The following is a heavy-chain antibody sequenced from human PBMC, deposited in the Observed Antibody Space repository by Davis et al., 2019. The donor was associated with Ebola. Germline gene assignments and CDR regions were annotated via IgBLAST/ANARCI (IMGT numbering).Heavy chain of an antibody. CDR2: IRNKANSYAT. D-gene: IGHD1-7*01. CDR1: GFTFSGSA. J-gene: IGHJ3*02. Sequence: GGSLRLSCAASGFTFSGSAMHWVRQASGKGLEWVGRIRNKANSYATAYAASVKGRFTISRDDSKNTAYLQMNSLKTEDTAVYYCTTTTDAFDIWGQGTMVTVSS. V-gene: IGHV3-73*01. CDR3: TTTTDAFDI.